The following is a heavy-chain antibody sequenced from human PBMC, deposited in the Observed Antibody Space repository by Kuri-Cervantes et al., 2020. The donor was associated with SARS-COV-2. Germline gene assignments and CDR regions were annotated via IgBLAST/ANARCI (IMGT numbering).Heavy chain of an antibody. V-gene: IGHV1-58*02. J-gene: IGHJ3*02. CDR2: IVVGSGNT. D-gene: IGHD2-2*01. CDR3: ARGSGVPAAGLDI. CDR1: GFTFTSSA. Sequence: SVKVSCKASGFTFTSSAMQWVRQARGQRLEWIGWIVVGSGNTNYAQKFQERVTITRDMSTSTAYMELSSLRSEDTAVYYCARGSGVPAAGLDIWCQGTMVTVSS.